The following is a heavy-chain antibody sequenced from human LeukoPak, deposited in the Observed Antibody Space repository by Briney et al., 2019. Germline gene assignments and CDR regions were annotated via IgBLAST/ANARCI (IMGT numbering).Heavy chain of an antibody. CDR3: ARDLPYYDFWRAYYFDY. V-gene: IGHV3-7*01. D-gene: IGHD3-3*01. CDR2: IKQDGSEK. CDR1: GFTFSSYW. J-gene: IGHJ4*02. Sequence: AGGSLRLSCAASGFTFSSYWMSWVRQAPGKGLEWVANIKQDGSEKYYVDSVKGRFTISRDNAKNSLYLQMNSLRAEDTAVYYCARDLPYYDFWRAYYFDYWGQGTLVTVSS.